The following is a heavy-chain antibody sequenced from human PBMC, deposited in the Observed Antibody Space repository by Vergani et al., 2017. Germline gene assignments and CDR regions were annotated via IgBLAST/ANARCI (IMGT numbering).Heavy chain of an antibody. Sequence: QVQLVQSGAEVKKPGSSVKVSCKASGGTFSSYAISWVRQAPGQGLEWMGRIIPILGIANYAQKFQGRVTITADKSTSTAYMELSSLRSEDTAVYYCARDREVVDYYFDYWGQGTLVTVSS. J-gene: IGHJ4*02. CDR2: IIPILGIA. CDR3: ARDREVVDYYFDY. CDR1: GGTFSSYA. V-gene: IGHV1-69*04. D-gene: IGHD2-15*01.